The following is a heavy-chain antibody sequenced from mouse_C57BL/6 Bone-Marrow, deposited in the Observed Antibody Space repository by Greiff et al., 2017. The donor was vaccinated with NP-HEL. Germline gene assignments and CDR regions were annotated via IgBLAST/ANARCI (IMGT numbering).Heavy chain of an antibody. CDR3: TRAYYSNYVPFAY. V-gene: IGHV6-3*01. Sequence: EVQLQESGGGLVQPGGSMKLSCVASGFTFSNYWMNWVRQSPEKGLEWVAQIRLKSDNYATHYAESVKGRFTISRDDSKSSVYLQMNNLRAEDTGIYYCTRAYYSNYVPFAYWGQGTLVTVSA. D-gene: IGHD2-5*01. CDR1: GFTFSNYW. CDR2: IRLKSDNYAT. J-gene: IGHJ3*01.